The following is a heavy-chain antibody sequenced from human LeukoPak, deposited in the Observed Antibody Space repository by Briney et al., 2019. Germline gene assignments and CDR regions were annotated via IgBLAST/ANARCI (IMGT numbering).Heavy chain of an antibody. Sequence: GGSLRLSCAASGFSFNSYWMHWVRQAPGKGLEWVANINHDGSEKNYLDTVKGRFTITRDNAQKSFYLQMNGLRAEDTAVYYCPRRLDVGGQGTLVPVTA. V-gene: IGHV3-7*03. CDR3: PRRLDV. CDR1: GFSFNSYW. CDR2: INHDGSEK. D-gene: IGHD3-16*01. J-gene: IGHJ4*02.